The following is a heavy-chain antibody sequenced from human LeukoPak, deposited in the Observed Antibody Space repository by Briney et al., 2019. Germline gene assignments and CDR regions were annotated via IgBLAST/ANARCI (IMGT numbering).Heavy chain of an antibody. CDR1: GYTFTSYG. V-gene: IGHV1-18*01. D-gene: IGHD6-19*01. CDR3: ARDHGSSGWPLGWYFDL. Sequence: ASVKVSCKASGYTFTSYGISWVRQAPGQGLEWMGWISAYNGNTNYAQKFQGRVTMTRDTSTSTVYMELSSLRSEDTAVYYCARDHGSSGWPLGWYFDLWGRGTLVTVSS. CDR2: ISAYNGNT. J-gene: IGHJ2*01.